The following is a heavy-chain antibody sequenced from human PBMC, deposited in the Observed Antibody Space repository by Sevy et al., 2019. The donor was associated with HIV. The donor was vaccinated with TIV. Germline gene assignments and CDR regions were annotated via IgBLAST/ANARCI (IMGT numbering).Heavy chain of an antibody. CDR3: ASGTIFGVVYYRYGMDV. J-gene: IGHJ6*02. V-gene: IGHV4-39*01. CDR2: IYYSGST. D-gene: IGHD3-3*01. Sequence: SETLSLTCTVSGGSISSSSYYWGWIRQPPGKGLEWSGSIYYSGSTYYNPSLKSRVTISVDTSKNQFSLKLSSVTAADTAVYYCASGTIFGVVYYRYGMDVWGQGTTVTVSS. CDR1: GGSISSSSYY.